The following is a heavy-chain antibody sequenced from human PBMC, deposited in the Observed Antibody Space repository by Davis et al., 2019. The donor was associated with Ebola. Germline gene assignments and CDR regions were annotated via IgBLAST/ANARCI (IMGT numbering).Heavy chain of an antibody. J-gene: IGHJ4*02. CDR1: GFTFGRHW. CDR3: ARERWLQSYYFDY. CDR2: VRQDGREK. Sequence: GGSLRLSCTASGFTFGRHWMNWVRQTPEKGLEWLAIVRQDGREKFYADSVKGRFTISRDNAKNSLYLQMNSLRAEDTAVYYCARERWLQSYYFDYWGQGTLVTVSS. V-gene: IGHV3-7*01. D-gene: IGHD5-24*01.